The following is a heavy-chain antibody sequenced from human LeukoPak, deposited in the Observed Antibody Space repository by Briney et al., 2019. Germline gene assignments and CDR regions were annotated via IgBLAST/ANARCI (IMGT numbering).Heavy chain of an antibody. Sequence: GGSLRLSCAASGFTFSSYGMHWVRQAPGKGLEWVAVISYDVSNKYYADSVKGRFTISRDNSKNTLYLQMNSLRAEDTAVYYCAKDYLGGWPGNYFDYWGQGTLVTVSS. CDR1: GFTFSSYG. J-gene: IGHJ4*02. CDR3: AKDYLGGWPGNYFDY. D-gene: IGHD6-19*01. V-gene: IGHV3-30*18. CDR2: ISYDVSNK.